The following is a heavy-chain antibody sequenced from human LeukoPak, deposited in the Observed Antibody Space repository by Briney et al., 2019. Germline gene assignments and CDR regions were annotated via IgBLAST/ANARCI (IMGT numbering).Heavy chain of an antibody. D-gene: IGHD1-14*01. CDR3: AGDNPSGYGMDV. CDR2: ISYDGSNK. Sequence: GGSLRLSCAASGFTFSSYAMHWVRQAPGKGLEWVAVISYDGSNKYYADSVKGRFTISRDNSKTTLYLQMNSLRAEDTAVYYCAGDNPSGYGMDVWGQGTTVTVSS. V-gene: IGHV3-30-3*01. CDR1: GFTFSSYA. J-gene: IGHJ6*02.